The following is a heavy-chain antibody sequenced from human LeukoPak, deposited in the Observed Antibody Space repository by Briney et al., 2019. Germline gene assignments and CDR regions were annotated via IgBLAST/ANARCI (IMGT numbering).Heavy chain of an antibody. CDR1: RYTFTSYY. Sequence: ASVTVSCKASRYTFTSYYINWVREAAGQGLEWMGWMNPNTGRTGYAQKFQGRITMTRDTSINQAYMELTNLRSEATAIYYCARLSQTPDYYTLGGYYYLGYWGQGTPVTVSS. D-gene: IGHD3-10*01. CDR3: ARLSQTPDYYTLGGYYYLGY. J-gene: IGHJ4*02. V-gene: IGHV1-8*01. CDR2: MNPNTGRT.